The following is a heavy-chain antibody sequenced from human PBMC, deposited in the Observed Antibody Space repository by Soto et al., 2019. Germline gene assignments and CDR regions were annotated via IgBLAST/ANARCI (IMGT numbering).Heavy chain of an antibody. CDR1: GYTFTTYA. J-gene: IGHJ6*02. CDR3: ARDGRYRYGSYSQDGMAV. CDR2: INVYNGNT. Sequence: QIQLVQSGADVRKPGASVKVSCTASGYTFTTYAMHWVRQAPGQRPEWMGWINVYNGNTKYSQNFQGRVTITSDTSASTAYTELSGLTYGGTGVYFWARDGRYRYGSYSQDGMAVWGQGTAVIVPS. D-gene: IGHD3-16*02. V-gene: IGHV1-3*01.